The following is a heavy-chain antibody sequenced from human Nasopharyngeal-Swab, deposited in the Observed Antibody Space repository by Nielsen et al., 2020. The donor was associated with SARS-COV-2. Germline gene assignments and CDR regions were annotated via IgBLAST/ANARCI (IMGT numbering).Heavy chain of an antibody. Sequence: SETLSLTCAVSGGSISSSNWWSWVRQAPGKGLEWIGEIHHGGTTYHNPSLTSRVTISIDNSRNQFSLRLTSVTAADTAVYYCVRGEYGNSANRFDPWGQGALVTVSS. CDR2: IHHGGTT. V-gene: IGHV4-4*02. CDR1: GGSISSSNW. J-gene: IGHJ5*02. CDR3: VRGEYGNSANRFDP. D-gene: IGHD4-11*01.